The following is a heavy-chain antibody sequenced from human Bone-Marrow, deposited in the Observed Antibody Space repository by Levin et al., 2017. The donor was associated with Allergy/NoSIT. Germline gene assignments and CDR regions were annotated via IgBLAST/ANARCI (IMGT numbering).Heavy chain of an antibody. CDR1: GGSFSGYY. V-gene: IGHV4-34*01. Sequence: SQTLSLPCAVYGGSFSGYYWSWIRQPPGKGLEWIGEINHSGSTNYNPSLKSRVTISVDTSKNQFSLKLSSVTAADTAVYYCARGSRIVGAPYFDYWGQGTLVTVSS. CDR3: ARGSRIVGAPYFDY. D-gene: IGHD1-26*01. J-gene: IGHJ4*02. CDR2: INHSGST.